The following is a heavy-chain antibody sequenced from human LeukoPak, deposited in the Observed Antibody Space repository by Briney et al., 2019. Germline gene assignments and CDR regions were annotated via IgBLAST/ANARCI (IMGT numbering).Heavy chain of an antibody. CDR1: GGSISSGGYY. CDR3: ARDQRYGGNSY. V-gene: IGHV4-31*03. J-gene: IGHJ4*02. CDR2: IYYSGST. Sequence: SDTLSLTCTVSGGSISSGGYYWSWIRQHPGKCLEWIGYIYYSGSTYYNPSLKSRVTISVDTSKNQFSLKLSSVTAADTAVYYCARDQRYGGNSYWGQGTLVTVSS. D-gene: IGHD4-23*01.